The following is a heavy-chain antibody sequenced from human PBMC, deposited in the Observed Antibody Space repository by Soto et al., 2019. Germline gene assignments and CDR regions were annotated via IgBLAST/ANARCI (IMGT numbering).Heavy chain of an antibody. V-gene: IGHV3-7*01. CDR3: GGGRGVQVFHFAY. CDR2: IKQDGSEE. J-gene: IGHJ4*02. Sequence: EVQLVESGGGLVQPGGSLRLSCAVSGFTFSSYWMSWVRQAPGKGLEWVANIKQDGSEEYYVDSVMGRFTVPRDNAKKSLYRQMNSLRAGNPAVYWGGGGRGVQVFHFAYWGRGALVTVSS. CDR1: GFTFSSYW. D-gene: IGHD2-8*01.